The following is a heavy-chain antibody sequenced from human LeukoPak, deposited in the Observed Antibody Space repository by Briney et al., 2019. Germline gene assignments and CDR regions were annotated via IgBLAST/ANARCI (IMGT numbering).Heavy chain of an antibody. CDR3: TSTTLAGSRDV. Sequence: PGGSLRLSCAASGFTVSSNYMSWVRQAPGKGLEWVANIRKDGSDIHYVDSVKGRFTISRDNAKNSLYLQMNSLRAEDTAVYYCTSTTLAGSRDVWGQGTTVTVSS. CDR1: GFTVSSNY. D-gene: IGHD3-3*02. CDR2: IRKDGSDI. J-gene: IGHJ6*02. V-gene: IGHV3-7*01.